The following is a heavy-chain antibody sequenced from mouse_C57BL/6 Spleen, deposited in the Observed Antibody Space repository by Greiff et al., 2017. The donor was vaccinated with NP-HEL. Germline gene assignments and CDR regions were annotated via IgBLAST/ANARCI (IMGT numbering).Heavy chain of an antibody. V-gene: IGHV5-4*01. CDR2: ISDGGSYT. CDR1: GFTFSSYA. CDR3: ARDPALDYYAMDY. J-gene: IGHJ4*01. D-gene: IGHD6-1*01. Sequence: EVHLVESGGGLVKPGGSLKLSCAASGFTFSSYAMSWVRQTPEKRLEWVATISDGGSYTYYPDNVKGRFTISRDNAKNNLYLQMSHLKSEDTAMYYCARDPALDYYAMDYWGQGTSVTVSS.